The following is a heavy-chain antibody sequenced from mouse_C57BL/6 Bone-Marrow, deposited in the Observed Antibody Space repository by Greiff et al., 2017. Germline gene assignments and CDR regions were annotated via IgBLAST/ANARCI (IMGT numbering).Heavy chain of an antibody. D-gene: IGHD2-2*01. CDR1: GFSLTSSG. CDR2: IWGVGST. Sequence: VKLMESGPGLVAPSQSLSITCTVSGFSLTSSGVDWVRQSPGKGLEWLGVIWGVGSTNYNSALKSRLSISKDNSKSQVFLKMNSLQTDDTAMYYCASEGYHYAMDYWGQGTSVTVSS. CDR3: ASEGYHYAMDY. V-gene: IGHV2-6*01. J-gene: IGHJ4*01.